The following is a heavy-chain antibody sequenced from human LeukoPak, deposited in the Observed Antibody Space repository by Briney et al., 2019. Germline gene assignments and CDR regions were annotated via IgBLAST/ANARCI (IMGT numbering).Heavy chain of an antibody. CDR1: GLTFSNSW. V-gene: IGHV3-74*01. Sequence: GGSLRLSCEASGLTFSNSWMHWVRQAPGKGLVWVSRINNEGTTISYADSVKGRFTISRDNAKNTLYLQMNSLRAEDTAVYYCVRVSGLGMNEYYQHWGQGTLVTVAS. J-gene: IGHJ1*01. D-gene: IGHD3-10*01. CDR3: VRVSGLGMNEYYQH. CDR2: INNEGTTI.